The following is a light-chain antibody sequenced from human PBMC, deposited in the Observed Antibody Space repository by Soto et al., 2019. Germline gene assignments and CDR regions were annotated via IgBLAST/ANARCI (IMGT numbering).Light chain of an antibody. Sequence: QSALTQPRSVSGSPGQSVAISCTGTSSDVGGHSFVSWYQHHPGKAPKLIIYDFTKRPSGVPDRLSGSKSGNTASLTISGLQAEDEGDYYCGSSAGSYVVFGGGTKLTVL. CDR3: GSSAGSYVV. CDR1: SSDVGGHSF. CDR2: DFT. V-gene: IGLV2-11*01. J-gene: IGLJ2*01.